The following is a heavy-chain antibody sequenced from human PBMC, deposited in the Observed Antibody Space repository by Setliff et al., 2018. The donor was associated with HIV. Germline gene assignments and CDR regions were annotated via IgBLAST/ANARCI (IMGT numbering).Heavy chain of an antibody. CDR3: TREGRGDPAMATTRIDY. Sequence: SETLSFTCTISGDSISSGSYFWGWIRQTPGKGLEWIGNIYYTGFAYYNPSLKSRVTISLDTSKTHFFLNLTSVTDADTAVYFCTREGRGDPAMATTRIDYWGQGKLVTVSS. V-gene: IGHV4-39*02. J-gene: IGHJ4*02. CDR2: IYYTGFA. CDR1: GDSISSGSYF. D-gene: IGHD1-1*01.